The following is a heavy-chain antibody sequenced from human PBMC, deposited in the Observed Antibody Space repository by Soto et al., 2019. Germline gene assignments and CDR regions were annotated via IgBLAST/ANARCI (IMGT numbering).Heavy chain of an antibody. J-gene: IGHJ6*02. CDR2: IYSGGST. V-gene: IGHV3-53*01. CDR3: ARVAYYYYYGMDV. CDR1: GFTVSSNY. Sequence: EVQLVESGGGLIQPGGSLRLSCAASGFTVSSNYMSWVRQAPWKGLEWVSVIYSGGSTYYADSVKGRFTISRDNSKNTLYLQMNSLRAEDTAVYYCARVAYYYYYGMDVWGQGTTVTVSS.